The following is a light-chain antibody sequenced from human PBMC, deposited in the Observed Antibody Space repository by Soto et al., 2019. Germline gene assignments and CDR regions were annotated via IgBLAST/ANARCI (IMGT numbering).Light chain of an antibody. CDR1: SSNIGSNT. V-gene: IGLV1-44*01. CDR3: AAWADSLNGLV. Sequence: QSVLTQPPSAYGTPGQRVTISCSGSSSNIGSNTVNWYQQLPGTAPKLLIYSNNQRPSGVPDRFSGSKSGTSASLAISGLQSEDEADYYCAAWADSLNGLVFGGGTKLTVL. CDR2: SNN. J-gene: IGLJ2*01.